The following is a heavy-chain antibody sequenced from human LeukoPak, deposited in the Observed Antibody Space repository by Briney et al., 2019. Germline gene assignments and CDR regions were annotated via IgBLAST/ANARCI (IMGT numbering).Heavy chain of an antibody. V-gene: IGHV3-74*01. CDR3: ARGGWELLPYYYYYMDV. J-gene: IGHJ6*03. D-gene: IGHD1-26*01. Sequence: GGSLRLSCAASGFNFSSYWMHWVRQAPGKGLVWVSRINSDGSSTSYADSVKGRFTISRDNAKNTLYLQMNSLRAEDTAVYYCARGGWELLPYYYYYMDVWGKGTTVTVSS. CDR2: INSDGSST. CDR1: GFNFSSYW.